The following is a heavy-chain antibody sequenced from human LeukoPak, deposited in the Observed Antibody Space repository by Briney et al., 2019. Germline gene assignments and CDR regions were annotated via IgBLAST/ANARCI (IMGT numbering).Heavy chain of an antibody. CDR3: AKGKGDWLLSADAY. V-gene: IGHV3-30*18. Sequence: GGSLRLSCAASGFTFSSYGMHWVRQAPGKGLEWVAVISYDGSNKYYADSVKGRFTISRDNSKNTLYLQMNSLRAEDTAVYYCAKGKGDWLLSADAYWGQGTLVTVSS. J-gene: IGHJ4*02. CDR1: GFTFSSYG. D-gene: IGHD3/OR15-3a*01. CDR2: ISYDGSNK.